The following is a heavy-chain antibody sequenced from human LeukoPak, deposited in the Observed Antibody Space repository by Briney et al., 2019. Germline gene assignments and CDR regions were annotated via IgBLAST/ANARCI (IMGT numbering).Heavy chain of an antibody. CDR2: ISGSGGST. V-gene: IGHV3-23*01. CDR3: AKGRYSSGWYPWFDP. CDR1: GFTFSSYG. Sequence: GGSLRLSCAASGFTFSSYGMSWVRRAPGKGLEWVSAISGSGGSTYYADSVKGRFTISRDNSKNTLYLQMNSLRAEDTAVYYCAKGRYSSGWYPWFDPWGQGTLVTVSS. J-gene: IGHJ5*02. D-gene: IGHD6-19*01.